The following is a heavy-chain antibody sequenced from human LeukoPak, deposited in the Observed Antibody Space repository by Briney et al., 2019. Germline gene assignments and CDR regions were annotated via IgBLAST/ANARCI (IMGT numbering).Heavy chain of an antibody. CDR2: KHNDGSST. CDR1: GFSFSHYG. D-gene: IGHD3-3*01. V-gene: IGHV3-30*02. Sequence: SGGSLRLSCAASGFSFSHYGMHWVRQAPGKGREWVAFKHNDGSSTFYADSVTGRFTISRDNSKNTLFLQMNSLRTDDTDVYYCEREQSGSYIHAFDSRGQGTLVTVSS. J-gene: IGHJ5*01. CDR3: EREQSGSYIHAFDS.